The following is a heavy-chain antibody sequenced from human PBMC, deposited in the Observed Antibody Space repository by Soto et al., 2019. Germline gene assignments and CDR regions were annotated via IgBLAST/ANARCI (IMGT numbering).Heavy chain of an antibody. CDR1: GYTFSNYG. CDR3: ARDPGFGFGYSYAFAMDV. Sequence: QVQLVQSGAEVKKPGASVKVSCKASGYTFSNYGISWVRQGPGQGLEWMGWISGYNGNTHYEEKVQDRIKMTTDTGTSTTYLELRSLRSDDTAVYFCARDPGFGFGYSYAFAMDVWGQGTTVTVSS. D-gene: IGHD5-18*01. V-gene: IGHV1-18*01. CDR2: ISGYNGNT. J-gene: IGHJ6*02.